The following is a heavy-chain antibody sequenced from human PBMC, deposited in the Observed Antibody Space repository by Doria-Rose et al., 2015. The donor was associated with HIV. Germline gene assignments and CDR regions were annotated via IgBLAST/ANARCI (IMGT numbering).Heavy chain of an antibody. CDR2: ISWDSGAK. CDR3: AKAPIIGPKYYFYMDV. Sequence: VQPVQSGGGLVQPGRSLRLSCVGSGFSFESYAMHWVRLAPGKGLEWAAGISWDSGAKGNVDSVECRFTISRDNAKKSVYLEMRSLRPEDTAFYYCAKAPIIGPKYYFYMDVWGKGTSVTVSS. J-gene: IGHJ6*03. D-gene: IGHD3-3*01. V-gene: IGHV3-9*01. CDR1: GFSFESYA.